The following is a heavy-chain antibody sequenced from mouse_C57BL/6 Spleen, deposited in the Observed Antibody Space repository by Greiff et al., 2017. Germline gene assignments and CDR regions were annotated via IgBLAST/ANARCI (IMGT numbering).Heavy chain of an antibody. Sequence: QVQLQQSGPELVKPGASVKISCKASGYAFSSSWMNWVKQRPGKGLEWIGRIYPGDGDTNYNGKFKGKATLTADKASSTAYMQLSSLTSEDSAVYFCARRGNPWGQGTLVTVSA. CDR1: GYAFSSSW. CDR3: ARRGNP. CDR2: IYPGDGDT. J-gene: IGHJ3*01. V-gene: IGHV1-82*01.